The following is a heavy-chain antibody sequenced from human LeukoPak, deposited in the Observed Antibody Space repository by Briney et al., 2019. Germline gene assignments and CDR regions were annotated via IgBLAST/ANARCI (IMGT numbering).Heavy chain of an antibody. V-gene: IGHV3-74*01. CDR3: ASLDY. Sequence: GSLRLSCAASGFTFSIYWVHWVRQAPGKGLVWVSSINSDGSSTSYADSVKGRFTISRDNAKNALYLQMNTLRAEDTAVYYCASLDYWGQGTPVTVSS. CDR1: GFTFSIYW. CDR2: INSDGSST. J-gene: IGHJ4*02.